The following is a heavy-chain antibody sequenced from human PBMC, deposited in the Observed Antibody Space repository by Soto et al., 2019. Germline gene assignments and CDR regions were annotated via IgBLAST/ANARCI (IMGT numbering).Heavy chain of an antibody. D-gene: IGHD1-26*01. J-gene: IGHJ5*02. V-gene: IGHV3-23*01. CDR2: ISGSGFKK. Sequence: GGSLRLSCASSGFIFENFGMSWVRQAPGKGLEWISSISGSGFKKYYADSVKGRFTISRDNSKSTVYLELNNLSAEDTAVYHCAKNQGVELVPLATVDWFDPWGQGSVVTVSS. CDR3: AKNQGVELVPLATVDWFDP. CDR1: GFIFENFG.